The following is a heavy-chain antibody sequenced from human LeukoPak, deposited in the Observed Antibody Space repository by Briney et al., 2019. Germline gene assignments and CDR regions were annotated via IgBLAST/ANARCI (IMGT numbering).Heavy chain of an antibody. CDR3: ARESYSCGSSGYCHKHGMDV. D-gene: IGHD3-22*01. V-gene: IGHV3-48*03. Sequence: GGSLRLSCAASGFTFSSYEMNWVRQAPGKGLKWVSYISSSGSIIYYADSVKGRFTISRDNAKNSLYLQMNSLTAEDTAVYYCARESYSCGSSGYCHKHGMDVWGQGTTVTVSS. J-gene: IGHJ6*02. CDR1: GFTFSSYE. CDR2: ISSSGSII.